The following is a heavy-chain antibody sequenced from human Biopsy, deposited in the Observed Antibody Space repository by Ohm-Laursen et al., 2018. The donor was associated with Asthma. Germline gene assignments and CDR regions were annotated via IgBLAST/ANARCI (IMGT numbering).Heavy chain of an antibody. CDR1: GGTFSNFA. CDR2: IMTVFGTT. J-gene: IGHJ4*02. CDR3: ARDYDGDYVQRHLPLAY. V-gene: IGHV1-69*13. D-gene: IGHD4-17*01. Sequence: SVKVSCKAPGGTFSNFAISWVRQAPGQGLEWLGGIMTVFGTTNYAQKFQGRVTITADESTSTAYMELSSLRSEDTAVYFCARDYDGDYVQRHLPLAYWGQGTLVPVSS.